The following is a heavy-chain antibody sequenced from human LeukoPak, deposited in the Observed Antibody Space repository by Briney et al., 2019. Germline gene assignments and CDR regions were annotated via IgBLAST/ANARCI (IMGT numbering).Heavy chain of an antibody. CDR2: IYYSGST. CDR3: ARYNDYFGDYSN. Sequence: PSETLSLTCTVSGGSISSYYWSWIRQPPGKGLEWIGYIYYSGSTNYNPSLKSRVTMSVDTSKNQFSLKLSSVTAADTAVYYCARYNDYFGDYSNWGQGTLVTVSS. J-gene: IGHJ4*02. V-gene: IGHV4-59*12. CDR1: GGSISSYY. D-gene: IGHD4-11*01.